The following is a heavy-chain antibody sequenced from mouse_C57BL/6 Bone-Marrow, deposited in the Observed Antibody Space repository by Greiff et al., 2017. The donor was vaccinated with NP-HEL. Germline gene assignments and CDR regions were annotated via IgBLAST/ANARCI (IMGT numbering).Heavy chain of an antibody. CDR3: ARNEDSGYYGYFDV. D-gene: IGHD1-3*01. J-gene: IGHJ1*03. V-gene: IGHV1-62-2*01. CDR2: FYPGSGSI. Sequence: QVQLQQSGAELVKPGASVKLSCKASGYTFTEYTIHWVKQRSGQGLEWIGWFYPGSGSIKYNEKFKDTAPLTADKSSSTVYMSLSRLTSEDSAVDFCARNEDSGYYGYFDVWGTGTTVTVSS. CDR1: GYTFTEYT.